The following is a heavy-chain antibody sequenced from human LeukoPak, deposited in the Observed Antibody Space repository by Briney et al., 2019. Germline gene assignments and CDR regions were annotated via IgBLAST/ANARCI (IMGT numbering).Heavy chain of an antibody. D-gene: IGHD3-10*01. CDR2: LNPNSGGT. CDR3: ARDLDNYSGSGSYYNGDPLFQH. V-gene: IGHV1-2*02. CDR1: GYTFTGFC. Sequence: ASVKVSCKASGYTFTGFCIRWVRQAPGQGLEWMGWLNPNSGGTNYAQNFQGRVTMTRDTSISTGYMELSRLRSDDTAVYYCARDLDNYSGSGSYYNGDPLFQHWGQGTLVTVSS. J-gene: IGHJ1*01.